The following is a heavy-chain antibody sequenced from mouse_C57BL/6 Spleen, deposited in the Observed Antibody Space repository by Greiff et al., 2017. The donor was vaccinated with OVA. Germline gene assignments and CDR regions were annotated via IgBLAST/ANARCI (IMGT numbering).Heavy chain of an antibody. CDR3: ARGARYDGSSHWYFDV. Sequence: EVKLQESGPGMVKPSQSLSLTCTVTGYSITSGYDWHWIRHFPGNKLEWMGYISYSGSTNYNPSLKSRISITHDTSKNHFFLKLNSVTTEDTATYYCARGARYDGSSHWYFDVWGTGTTVTVSS. V-gene: IGHV3-1*01. CDR1: GYSITSGYD. CDR2: ISYSGST. J-gene: IGHJ1*03. D-gene: IGHD1-1*01.